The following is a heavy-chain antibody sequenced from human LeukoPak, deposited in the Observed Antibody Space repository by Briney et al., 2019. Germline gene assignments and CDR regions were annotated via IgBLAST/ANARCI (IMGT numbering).Heavy chain of an antibody. CDR2: INSDGSTT. CDR3: ARAARADCTSPTCHSWLAP. V-gene: IGHV3-74*01. J-gene: IGHJ5*02. D-gene: IGHD2/OR15-2a*01. Sequence: PGGSLRLSCAASGFTFSSYWMSWVRHAPGKGLVWVSRINSDGSTTTYADSVKGRFTISRDNAKNTLYLQMNSLRAKDTAVYYCARAARADCTSPTCHSWLAPWGQGTQVTVSS. CDR1: GFTFSSYW.